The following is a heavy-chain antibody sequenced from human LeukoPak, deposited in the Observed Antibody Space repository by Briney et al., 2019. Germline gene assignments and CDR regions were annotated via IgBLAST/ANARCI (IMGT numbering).Heavy chain of an antibody. D-gene: IGHD2-15*01. CDR1: GFTFSTHS. J-gene: IGHJ4*02. CDR2: INSDGSST. CDR3: AKVLGGLWPGIDY. V-gene: IGHV3-74*01. Sequence: PGGSLRLSCTASGFTFSTHSMHWVRQAPGKGPVWVSHINSDGSSTRYADSVTGRFTISRDNAKNTVYLQMNSLRAEDTAVYYCAKVLGGLWPGIDYWGQGTVVTVSS.